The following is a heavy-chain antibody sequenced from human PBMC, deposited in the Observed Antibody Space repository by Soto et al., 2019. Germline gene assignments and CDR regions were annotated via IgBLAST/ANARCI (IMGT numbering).Heavy chain of an antibody. J-gene: IGHJ6*02. Sequence: LGESLKISCKGSGYSFTSYWIGWVRQMPGKGLEWMGIIYPGDSDTRYSPSFQGQVTISADKSISTAYLQWSSLKASDTAMYYCAREYSSSSALYYGMDVWGQGTTVTVSS. V-gene: IGHV5-51*01. CDR3: AREYSSSSALYYGMDV. D-gene: IGHD6-6*01. CDR2: IYPGDSDT. CDR1: GYSFTSYW.